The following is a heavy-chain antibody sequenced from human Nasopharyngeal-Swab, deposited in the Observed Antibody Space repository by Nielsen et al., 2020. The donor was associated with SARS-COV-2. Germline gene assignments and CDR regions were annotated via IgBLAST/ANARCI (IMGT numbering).Heavy chain of an antibody. CDR1: GFTLSSYG. V-gene: IGHV3-30*18. Sequence: GESLKISCTASGFTLSSYGMHWVRQSPGKGLEWVAVISHDGSNKLYAESVKGRFTISRDNSKNTLYLQMSSLRAEDTAIYYCAKDLGVESPLWFDYWGQGTLLTVSS. J-gene: IGHJ4*02. CDR2: ISHDGSNK. D-gene: IGHD4-23*01. CDR3: AKDLGVESPLWFDY.